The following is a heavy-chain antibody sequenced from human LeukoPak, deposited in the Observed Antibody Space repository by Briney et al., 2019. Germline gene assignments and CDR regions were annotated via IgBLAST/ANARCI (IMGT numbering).Heavy chain of an antibody. J-gene: IGHJ6*03. D-gene: IGHD3-10*01. Sequence: SVKVSCKASGGTFSSYAISWVRQAPGQGLEWMGGIIPIFGTANYAQKFQGRVTITADKSTSTAYMELSSLRSEDTAVYYCASKGYGSGSYNYYYYYYMDVWGKGTTVTVSS. CDR2: IIPIFGTA. V-gene: IGHV1-69*06. CDR3: ASKGYGSGSYNYYYYYYMDV. CDR1: GGTFSSYA.